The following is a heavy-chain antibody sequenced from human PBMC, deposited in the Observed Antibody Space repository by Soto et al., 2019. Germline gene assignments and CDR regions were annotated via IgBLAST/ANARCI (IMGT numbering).Heavy chain of an antibody. D-gene: IGHD6-13*01. CDR1: GDSISSGDYY. CDR3: ARAFKRYSSPPGPLEY. J-gene: IGHJ4*02. CDR2: IYYSGNT. V-gene: IGHV4-30-4*01. Sequence: QVQLQESGPGLVKPSQTLSLTCTVSGDSISSGDYYWSWIRQPPGKGLEWIGYIYYSGNTYYNPSLKSRVSISVATSTNQFSLKLSSVTAADTAVYYCARAFKRYSSPPGPLEYWGQGTLVTVSS.